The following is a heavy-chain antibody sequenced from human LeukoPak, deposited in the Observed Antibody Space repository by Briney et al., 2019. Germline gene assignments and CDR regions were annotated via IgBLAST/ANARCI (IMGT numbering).Heavy chain of an antibody. V-gene: IGHV3-30*18. J-gene: IGHJ4*02. CDR1: GFTFSSYG. Sequence: GRPLRLSCAASGFTFSSYGMHWVRQAPGKGLEWVAVISYDGSNKYYADSVKGRFTISRDNSKNTLYLQMNSLRAEDTAVYYCAKAGDEYYFDYWGQGTLVTVSS. CDR3: AKAGDEYYFDY. CDR2: ISYDGSNK.